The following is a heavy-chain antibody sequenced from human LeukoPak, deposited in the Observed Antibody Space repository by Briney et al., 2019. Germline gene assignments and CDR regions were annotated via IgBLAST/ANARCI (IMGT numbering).Heavy chain of an antibody. CDR1: GGSISSGSYY. V-gene: IGHV4-61*02. D-gene: IGHD6-13*01. CDR3: ARGVAAAATGIDY. Sequence: SETLSLTCTVSGGSISSGSYYWSWIRQPAGKGLEWIGRIYTSGSTNYNPSLKSRVTISVDTSKNQFSLKLSSVTAADTAVYYCARGVAAAATGIDYWGQGTLVTVSS. CDR2: IYTSGST. J-gene: IGHJ4*02.